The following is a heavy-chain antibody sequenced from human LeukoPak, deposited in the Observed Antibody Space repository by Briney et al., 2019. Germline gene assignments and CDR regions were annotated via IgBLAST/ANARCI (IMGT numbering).Heavy chain of an antibody. CDR2: ISSSSSYI. D-gene: IGHD3-22*01. Sequence: GGSLRLSCAASGFTFSSYSMNWVRQAPGKGLEWVSSISSSSSYIYYADSVKGRFTISRDNAKNSLYLQMNSLRAEDTAVYYCARGFKDYDSSGYYYPFDYWGQGTLVTVSS. CDR1: GFTFSSYS. CDR3: ARGFKDYDSSGYYYPFDY. V-gene: IGHV3-21*01. J-gene: IGHJ4*02.